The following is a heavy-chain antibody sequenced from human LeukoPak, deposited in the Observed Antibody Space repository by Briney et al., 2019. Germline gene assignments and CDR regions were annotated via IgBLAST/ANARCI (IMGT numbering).Heavy chain of an antibody. CDR3: AKDTSKNYYYYYMDV. V-gene: IGHV3-43D*03. CDR2: ISWDGGST. J-gene: IGHJ6*03. CDR1: GFTFDDYA. D-gene: IGHD4-11*01. Sequence: PGGSLRLSCAASGFTFDDYAMHWVRQAPGKGLEWVSLISWDGGSTYYADSVKGRFTISRDNSKNSLYLQMNSLRAEDTALYYCAKDTSKNYYYYYMDVWGKGTTVTVSS.